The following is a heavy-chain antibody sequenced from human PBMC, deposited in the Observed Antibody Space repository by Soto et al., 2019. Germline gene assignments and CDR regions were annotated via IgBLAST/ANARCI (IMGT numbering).Heavy chain of an antibody. V-gene: IGHV3-72*01. D-gene: IGHD4-4*01. CDR2: IRDKANSYTT. CDR3: ARGDDYNDGVYASDI. Sequence: EVQMVESGGGLVQPGRSLRLSCAASGFIFSDHYMDWVRQAPGKGLEWVGRIRDKANSYTTEYAASVKGRFTISRDDSKNSLYRQMNSLKIEDTAVYYCARGDDYNDGVYASDIWGQGTMVTVSS. CDR1: GFIFSDHY. J-gene: IGHJ3*02.